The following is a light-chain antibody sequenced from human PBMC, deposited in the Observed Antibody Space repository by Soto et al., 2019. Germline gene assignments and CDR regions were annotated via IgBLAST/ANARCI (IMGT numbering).Light chain of an antibody. CDR2: DAS. Sequence: DIQMTHSPSSLSASVVDRVTITCQASQDISNYLNWYQQKPGKAPKLLIYDASNLETGVPSRFSGSGSGTDFTFTISSLQPEDIATYYCQQYALFGPGTKVDIK. V-gene: IGKV1-33*01. J-gene: IGKJ3*01. CDR3: QQYAL. CDR1: QDISNY.